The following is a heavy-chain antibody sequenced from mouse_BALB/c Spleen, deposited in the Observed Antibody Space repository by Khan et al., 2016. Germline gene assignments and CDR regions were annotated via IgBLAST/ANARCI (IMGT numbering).Heavy chain of an antibody. D-gene: IGHD1-1*01. CDR3: ARSDDGDKDAMDY. CDR2: ISYSGST. V-gene: IGHV3-2*02. Sequence: EVQLQESGPGLVKPSQSLSLTCTVTGYSITSDYAWNWIRQFHGNRLEWMGYISYSGSTSSNPSLKHRISITRDTPKHPLFLPYNSVTSEDTATYYCARSDDGDKDAMDYWCQGTAVTVSS. CDR1: GYSITSDYA. J-gene: IGHJ4*01.